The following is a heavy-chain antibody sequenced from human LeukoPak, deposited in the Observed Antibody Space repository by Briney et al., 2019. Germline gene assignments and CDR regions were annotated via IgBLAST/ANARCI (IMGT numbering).Heavy chain of an antibody. J-gene: IGHJ4*02. CDR1: GYSISSGYY. CDR2: IYHSGST. CDR3: ARDEVAGIGYFDY. D-gene: IGHD2-15*01. V-gene: IGHV4-38-2*02. Sequence: PSETLSLTCTVSGYSISSGYYWGWIRQPPGKGLEWIGSIYHSGSTYYNPSLKSRVTISVDTSKNQFSLKLSSVTAADTAVYYCARDEVAGIGYFDYWGQGTLVTVSS.